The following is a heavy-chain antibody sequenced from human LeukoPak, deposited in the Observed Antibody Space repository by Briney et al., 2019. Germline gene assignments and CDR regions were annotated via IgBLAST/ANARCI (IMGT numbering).Heavy chain of an antibody. V-gene: IGHV4-4*07. CDR2: IYTSGST. Sequence: SETLSLTCTVSGGSISSYYWSWIRQPAGKGLEWIGRIYTSGSTNYNPSLKSRVTMSVDTSKNQFSLKLSSVTAADTAVYYCARDYGSGSYDVWFDPWGQGTLVTVSS. CDR3: ARDYGSGSYDVWFDP. CDR1: GGSISSYY. D-gene: IGHD3-10*01. J-gene: IGHJ5*02.